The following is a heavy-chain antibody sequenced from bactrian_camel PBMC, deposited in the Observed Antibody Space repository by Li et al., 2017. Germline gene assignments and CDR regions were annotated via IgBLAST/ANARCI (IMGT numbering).Heavy chain of an antibody. D-gene: IGHD6*01. V-gene: IGHV3S53*01. CDR1: GRIPDAGC. CDR2: IHPAESA. J-gene: IGHJ4*01. CDR3: AADDQRTALARGTPGGGWCRFAETYKY. Sequence: LVESGGGSVQTGGSLRLSCKHSGRIPDAGCVAWFRQAPGKEREWVASIHPAESARYGDSVKGRFTLSIDDAKDTLYLRMDGLKPEDSDVYYCAADDQRTALARGTPGGGWCRFAETYKYWGQGTQVTVS.